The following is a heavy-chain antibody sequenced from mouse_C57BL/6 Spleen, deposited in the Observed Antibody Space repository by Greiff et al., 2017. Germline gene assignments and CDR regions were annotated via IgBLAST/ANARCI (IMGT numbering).Heavy chain of an antibody. CDR2: INYDGSST. D-gene: IGHD2-1*01. V-gene: IGHV5-16*01. J-gene: IGHJ1*03. CDR1: GFTFSDYY. Sequence: EVKLMESEGGLVQPGSSMKLSCTASGFTFSDYYMAWVRQVPEKGLEWVANINYDGSSTYYLDSLKSRFIISRDNATNILYLQMSSLKSEDTATYYGAREGYYGNYFWYFDVWGTGTTVTVSS. CDR3: AREGYYGNYFWYFDV.